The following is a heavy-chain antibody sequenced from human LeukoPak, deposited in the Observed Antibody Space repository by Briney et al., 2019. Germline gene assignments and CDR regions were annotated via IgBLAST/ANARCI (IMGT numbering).Heavy chain of an antibody. Sequence: SETLSLTCTVSGDSINNYYWSWIRQPPGKGLEWIGYIYYSGTTNYNPSLKSRVSISVDTSKKQFSLKLSSVTAADTAVYYCARDVDATSGWFDPWGQGTLVTVSS. D-gene: IGHD2-15*01. V-gene: IGHV4-59*12. J-gene: IGHJ5*02. CDR3: ARDVDATSGWFDP. CDR1: GDSINNYY. CDR2: IYYSGTT.